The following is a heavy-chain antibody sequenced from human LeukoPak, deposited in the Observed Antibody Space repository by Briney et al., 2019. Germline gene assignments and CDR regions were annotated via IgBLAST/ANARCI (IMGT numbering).Heavy chain of an antibody. CDR1: GFTFSDYY. CDR2: ISSSSSYI. D-gene: IGHD4-11*01. Sequence: GGSLRLSCAASGFTFSDYYMSWIRQAPGKGLEWVSSISSSSSYIFYADSVKGRFTISRDNAKNSLYLQMNSLRAEDAAVYYCARDGTLTTTYYFDYWGQGTLVTVSS. V-gene: IGHV3-11*06. J-gene: IGHJ4*02. CDR3: ARDGTLTTTYYFDY.